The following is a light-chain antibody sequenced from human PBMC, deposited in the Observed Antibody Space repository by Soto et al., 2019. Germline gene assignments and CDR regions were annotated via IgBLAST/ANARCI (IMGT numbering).Light chain of an antibody. Sequence: DIQMTQSPSTLSASIGDRVTITCRASQSIDGWLAWYQQRPGKAPKLLIYKASTLQLGVPSRFSGSGSGTDLTLTISGQQADDFATYYCQHYNAYSRMFGQGTKVDVK. CDR3: QHYNAYSRM. V-gene: IGKV1-5*03. CDR1: QSIDGW. CDR2: KAS. J-gene: IGKJ1*01.